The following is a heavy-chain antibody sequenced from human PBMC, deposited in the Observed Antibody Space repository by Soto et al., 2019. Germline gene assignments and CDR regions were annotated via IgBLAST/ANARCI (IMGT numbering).Heavy chain of an antibody. V-gene: IGHV3-33*01. CDR2: IWYDGSNK. J-gene: IGHJ5*02. CDR1: GFTFSSYG. D-gene: IGHD2-15*01. Sequence: QVQLVESGGGVVQPGRSLRLSCAASGFTFSSYGMHWVRQAPGKGLEWVAVIWYDGSNKYYADSVKGRFTISRDNSKNPLYLQMNSLRAEDTAVYYCAREGHCSGGSCPAEVNWFDPWGQGTLVTVSS. CDR3: AREGHCSGGSCPAEVNWFDP.